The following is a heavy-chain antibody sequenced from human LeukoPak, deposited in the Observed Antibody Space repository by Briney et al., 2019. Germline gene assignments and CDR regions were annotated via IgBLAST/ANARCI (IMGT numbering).Heavy chain of an antibody. CDR2: IIPIFGTA. J-gene: IGHJ5*02. CDR1: GCIFSSYA. V-gene: IGHV1-69*05. D-gene: IGHD3-22*01. CDR3: AREYYYDSSGYYYPGGWFDP. Sequence: SVTVSCMACGCIFSSYAISWVRQAPGQGLEWMGGIIPIFGTANYAQKFQGRVTITTDESTSSAYMELSSLRSEDTAVYYCAREYYYDSSGYYYPGGWFDPWGQGTLVTVSS.